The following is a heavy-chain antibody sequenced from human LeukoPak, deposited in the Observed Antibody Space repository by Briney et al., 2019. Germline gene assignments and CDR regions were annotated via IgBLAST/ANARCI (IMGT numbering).Heavy chain of an antibody. V-gene: IGHV4-4*07. CDR1: GGSISSYY. J-gene: IGHJ5*02. CDR3: AREGPTVTTFFGFDP. CDR2: IYTSGST. D-gene: IGHD4-11*01. Sequence: SSETLSLTCTVSGGSISSYYWSWIRQPAGKGLEWIGRIYTSGSTNYNPSLKSRVTMSVDTSKNQFSLKLSSVTAADTAVYYCAREGPTVTTFFGFDPWGQGTLVTVSS.